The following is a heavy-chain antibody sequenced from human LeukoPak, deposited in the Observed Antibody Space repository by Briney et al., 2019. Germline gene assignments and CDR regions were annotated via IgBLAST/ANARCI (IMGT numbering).Heavy chain of an antibody. Sequence: GGSLRLSCTASGFTFGDYAMSWFRQAPGKGLEWVAVIWYDGSNKYYADSVKGRFTISRDNSKNTLYLQMNSLRAEDTAVYYCARDSAHYYGSETLFTWTYYFDYWGQGTLVTVSS. CDR3: ARDSAHYYGSETLFTWTYYFDY. J-gene: IGHJ4*02. CDR2: IWYDGSNK. V-gene: IGHV3-33*01. CDR1: GFTFGDYA. D-gene: IGHD3-10*01.